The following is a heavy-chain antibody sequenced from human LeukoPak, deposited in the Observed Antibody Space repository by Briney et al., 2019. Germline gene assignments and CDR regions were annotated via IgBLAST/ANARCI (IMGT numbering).Heavy chain of an antibody. D-gene: IGHD1-7*01. CDR1: GGSVSSGSYY. CDR2: IYYSGST. V-gene: IGHV4-61*01. Sequence: SETLSLTCTVSGGSVSSGSYYWSWIRQPPGKGLEWIGYIYYSGSTNYNPSLKSRVTISVDTSKNQFSLKLSSVTAADTAVYYCARGRRYNWNYGGGNWFDPWGQGTLVTVSS. CDR3: ARGRRYNWNYGGGNWFDP. J-gene: IGHJ5*02.